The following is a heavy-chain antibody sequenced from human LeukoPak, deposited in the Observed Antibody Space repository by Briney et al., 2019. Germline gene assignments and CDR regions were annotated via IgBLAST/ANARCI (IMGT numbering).Heavy chain of an antibody. J-gene: IGHJ3*02. CDR3: ARDRYYDAFDI. V-gene: IGHV3-30-3*01. CDR2: ISYDGSNK. CDR1: GFTFSSYA. Sequence: GRSLRLSCAASGFTFSSYAMHRVRQAPGKGLEWVAVISYDGSNKYYADSVKGRFTISRDNSKNTLYLQMNSLRAEDTAVYYCARDRYYDAFDIWGQGTMVTVSS. D-gene: IGHD2-8*01.